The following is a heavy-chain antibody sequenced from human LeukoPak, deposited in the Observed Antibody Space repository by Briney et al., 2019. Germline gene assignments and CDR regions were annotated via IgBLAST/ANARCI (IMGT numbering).Heavy chain of an antibody. J-gene: IGHJ4*02. V-gene: IGHV3-23*01. CDR3: TKARRLRHFDGSDLLDY. Sequence: QPGGSLRLSCAASGFTFSNYAMSWVRQAPGKGLEWVSGISGSGDDTYYADSVRGRLTISRDNSKSSLYLQMNRLRAEDTAVYYCTKARRLRHFDGSDLLDYWGQGALVTVSS. CDR2: ISGSGDDT. CDR1: GFTFSNYA. D-gene: IGHD3-9*01.